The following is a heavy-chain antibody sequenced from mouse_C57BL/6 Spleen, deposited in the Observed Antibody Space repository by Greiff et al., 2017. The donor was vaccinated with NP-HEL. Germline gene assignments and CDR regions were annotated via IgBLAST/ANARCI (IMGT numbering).Heavy chain of an antibody. V-gene: IGHV1-80*01. J-gene: IGHJ1*03. CDR2: IYPGDGDT. CDR1: GYAFSSYW. Sequence: VQLQQSGAELVKPGASVKISCKASGYAFSSYWMNWVKQRPGKGLEWIGQIYPGDGDTNYNGKFKGKATLTADKSSSTAYMQLSSLTSEDSAVYFCARSLMTTVYFDVWGTGTTVTVSS. D-gene: IGHD1-2*01. CDR3: ARSLMTTVYFDV.